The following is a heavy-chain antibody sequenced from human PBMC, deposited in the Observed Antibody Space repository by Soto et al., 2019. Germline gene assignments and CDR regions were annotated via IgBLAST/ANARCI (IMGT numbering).Heavy chain of an antibody. J-gene: IGHJ4*02. CDR2: IYTGGST. D-gene: IGHD3-10*01. CDR3: ARVSGNYYGSGSYSLDY. V-gene: IGHV4-4*07. Sequence: QVQLQESGPGLVKPSETLSLTCTVSGGSISTYDWSWIRQPAGKGLEWIGRIYTGGSTNYNPSLKNRVTMSIDTSKNQFSLRLSSVTAADTAVYFCARVSGNYYGSGSYSLDYWRQGTLVTVSS. CDR1: GGSISTYD.